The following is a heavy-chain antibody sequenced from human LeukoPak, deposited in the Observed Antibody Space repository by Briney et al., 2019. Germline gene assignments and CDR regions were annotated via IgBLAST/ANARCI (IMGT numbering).Heavy chain of an antibody. J-gene: IGHJ6*04. V-gene: IGHV1-69*13. CDR1: GGTFSSYA. CDR2: IIPIFGTT. Sequence: ASVNVSCKASGGTFSSYAISWVRQAPGQGLEWMGGIIPIFGTTNYAQKFQGRVTITADESTSTAYMELSSPRSEDTAVYYCARDRQDIVVVPAANYYYYGMDVWGKGTTVTVSS. D-gene: IGHD2-2*01. CDR3: ARDRQDIVVVPAANYYYYGMDV.